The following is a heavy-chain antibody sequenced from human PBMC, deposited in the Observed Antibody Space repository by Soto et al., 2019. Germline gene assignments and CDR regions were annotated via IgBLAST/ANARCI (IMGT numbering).Heavy chain of an antibody. CDR2: IYFSGST. V-gene: IGHV4-39*01. J-gene: IGHJ4*02. CDR1: GVSITNTSYY. Sequence: QLQLQESGPGLVKPSETLSLTCTVSGVSITNTSYYWGWIRQPPGKGLEWIGTIYFSGSTFHNPSLKSRLTISVDTSKNQFSLRLSSVTAADPAVYYCARHGSYWGQGTLVAVSS. CDR3: ARHGSY.